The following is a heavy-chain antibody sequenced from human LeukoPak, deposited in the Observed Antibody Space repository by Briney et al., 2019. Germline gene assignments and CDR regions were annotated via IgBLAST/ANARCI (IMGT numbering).Heavy chain of an antibody. D-gene: IGHD4-17*01. V-gene: IGHV4-30-4*01. Sequence: SETLSLTCTVSGGSISSGDYYWSWFRQPPGKGLEWIGYIYYSGSTYYNPSLKSRVTISVDTSKNQFSLKLSSVTAADTAVYYCARGDYGDYEYDPWGQGTLVTVSS. CDR2: IYYSGST. J-gene: IGHJ5*02. CDR3: ARGDYGDYEYDP. CDR1: GGSISSGDYY.